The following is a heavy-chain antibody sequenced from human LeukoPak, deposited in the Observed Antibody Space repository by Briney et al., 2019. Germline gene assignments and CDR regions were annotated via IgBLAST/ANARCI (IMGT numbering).Heavy chain of an antibody. D-gene: IGHD4-17*01. CDR3: AREYGDFDY. V-gene: IGHV4-4*07. J-gene: IGHJ4*02. Sequence: PSETLSLTCTVSGGSISHYYWSWIRQAAGKGLEWIGRISRSGSTNYNPSLKSRVSMSVDTSKSQFSLKLNSVTAADTAVYYCAREYGDFDYWGQGTLVTVSS. CDR2: ISRSGST. CDR1: GGSISHYY.